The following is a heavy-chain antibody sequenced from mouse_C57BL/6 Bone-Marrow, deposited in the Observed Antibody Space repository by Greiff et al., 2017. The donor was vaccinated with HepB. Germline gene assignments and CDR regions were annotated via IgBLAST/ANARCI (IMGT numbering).Heavy chain of an antibody. V-gene: IGHV10-3*01. CDR3: VRDRGNYGHFWYFDV. Sequence: GGGLVQPKGSLTLSCAASGFTFNTYAMHWVRQAPGKGLEWVARIRSKSSNYATYYADSVKDRFTISRDDSQSMLYLQMNNLKTEDTAMYYGVRDRGNYGHFWYFDVCGTGTTVTVSS. J-gene: IGHJ1*03. CDR2: IRSKSSNYAT. CDR1: GFTFNTYA. D-gene: IGHD2-1*01.